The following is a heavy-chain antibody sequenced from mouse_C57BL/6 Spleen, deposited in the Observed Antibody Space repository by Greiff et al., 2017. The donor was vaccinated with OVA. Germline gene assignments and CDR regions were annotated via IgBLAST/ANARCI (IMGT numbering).Heavy chain of an antibody. D-gene: IGHD2-5*01. J-gene: IGHJ2*01. V-gene: IGHV5-17*01. Sequence: DVKLVESGGGLVKPGGSLKLSCAASGFTFSDYGMHWVRQAPEKGLEWVAYISSGSSTIYYADTVKGRFTISRDNAKNTLFLQMTSLRSEDTAMYYCASTPYSNSYYFDYWGQGTTLTVSS. CDR2: ISSGSSTI. CDR3: ASTPYSNSYYFDY. CDR1: GFTFSDYG.